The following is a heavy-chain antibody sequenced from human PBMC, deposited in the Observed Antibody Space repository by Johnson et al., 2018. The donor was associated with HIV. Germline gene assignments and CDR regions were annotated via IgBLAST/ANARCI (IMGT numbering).Heavy chain of an antibody. J-gene: IGHJ3*02. D-gene: IGHD3-22*01. Sequence: QVQLVESGGGLVKPGGSLRLSCAASGFTFSDYYMSWIRQAPGKGLEWVSYISSSGSTIYYADSVKGRFPISRDNSKNTLYLQMNSLRAEDTAVYYCAKGPLYYYDSRLGSGAFDIWGQGTMVTVSS. CDR2: ISSSGSTI. V-gene: IGHV3-11*04. CDR3: AKGPLYYYDSRLGSGAFDI. CDR1: GFTFSDYY.